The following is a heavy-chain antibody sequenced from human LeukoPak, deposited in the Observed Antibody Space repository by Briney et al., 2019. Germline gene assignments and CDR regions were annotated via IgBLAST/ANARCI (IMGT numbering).Heavy chain of an antibody. Sequence: PSETLSLTCTVSGASITSYHWSWVRQPAGKGLEWIGRMQTSGRIDYNLSLKSRLTMSVDRSKNHLSLRLSSVVAADTAVYYCARGHGDSWSVFDYWGQGILVTISS. CDR2: MQTSGRI. D-gene: IGHD6-13*01. J-gene: IGHJ4*02. CDR1: GASITSYH. V-gene: IGHV4-4*07. CDR3: ARGHGDSWSVFDY.